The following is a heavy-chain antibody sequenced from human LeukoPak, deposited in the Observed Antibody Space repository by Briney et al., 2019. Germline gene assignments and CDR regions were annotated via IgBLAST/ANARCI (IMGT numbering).Heavy chain of an antibody. Sequence: GASVKVFCKASGYSFTDFHVHWVRQAPGQGLEWGGIINPTSGATTYAQKFQGRVTMTGDMSTSTVYMELSGLGSEDTAVYYCAREVSWITVTARHYFYYYMDVWGKGTTVTVSS. V-gene: IGHV1-46*01. CDR3: AREVSWITVTARHYFYYYMDV. CDR2: INPTSGAT. CDR1: GYSFTDFH. D-gene: IGHD2-21*02. J-gene: IGHJ6*03.